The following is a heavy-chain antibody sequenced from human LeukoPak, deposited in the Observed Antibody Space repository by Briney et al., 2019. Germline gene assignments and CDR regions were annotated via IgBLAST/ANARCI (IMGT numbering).Heavy chain of an antibody. V-gene: IGHV1-18*01. CDR2: ISAYNGNT. CDR1: GYTFTSYG. D-gene: IGHD2-15*01. Sequence: ASVKVSCKASGYTFTSYGISWVRQAPGQGLEWMGWISAYNGNTNYAQKLQGRVTMTTATSTSTAYMELRSLRSDDTAVYYCARDLVEDIVVVVAATHAFDIWGQGTMVTVSS. CDR3: ARDLVEDIVVVVAATHAFDI. J-gene: IGHJ3*02.